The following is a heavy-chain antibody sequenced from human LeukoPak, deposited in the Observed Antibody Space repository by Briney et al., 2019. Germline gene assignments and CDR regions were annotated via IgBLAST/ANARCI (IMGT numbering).Heavy chain of an antibody. D-gene: IGHD2-2*01. CDR3: ARMRSNTSPFDY. J-gene: IGHJ4*02. Sequence: GESLKISCKGSGYSFSNYWVAWVRQMPGKGLEWMGIIYPGDSDTRYSPSFQAQVTISVDRSTSTAYLQRSSLKASDTAIYYCARMRSNTSPFDYWGQGALVTVPS. CDR1: GYSFSNYW. CDR2: IYPGDSDT. V-gene: IGHV5-51*01.